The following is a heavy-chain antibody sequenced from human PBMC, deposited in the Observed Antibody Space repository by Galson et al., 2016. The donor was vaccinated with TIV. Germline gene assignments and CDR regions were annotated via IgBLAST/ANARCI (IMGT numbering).Heavy chain of an antibody. D-gene: IGHD2-21*02. CDR2: ITWNSVGI. CDR1: GFTFDDYG. Sequence: SLRLSCAASGFTFDDYGMHWVRQPPGKGLEWVSGITWNSVGIDYADSVKGRFTISRDNAKNSLYLHMNSLRTDDMALYYCAKEQYCGGDCYLFDFWGQGALVTVSS. CDR3: AKEQYCGGDCYLFDF. V-gene: IGHV3-9*03. J-gene: IGHJ4*02.